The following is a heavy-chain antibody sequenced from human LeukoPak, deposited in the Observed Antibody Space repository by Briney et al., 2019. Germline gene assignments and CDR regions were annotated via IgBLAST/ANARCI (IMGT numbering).Heavy chain of an antibody. Sequence: PSETLSLTCAVYGGSFSGYYWSWIRQPPGKGLEWIREINHSGRTNYNPSLKSRVTISVDTSKNQFSLKLGSVTAADTAVYDCARRVVVAGPNFFDYWGQGPLVTVSS. CDR2: INHSGRT. D-gene: IGHD2-15*01. J-gene: IGHJ4*02. CDR1: GGSFSGYY. V-gene: IGHV4-34*01. CDR3: ARRVVVAGPNFFDY.